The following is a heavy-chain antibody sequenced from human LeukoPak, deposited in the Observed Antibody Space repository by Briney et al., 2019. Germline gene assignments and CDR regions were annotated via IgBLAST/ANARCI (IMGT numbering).Heavy chain of an antibody. J-gene: IGHJ4*02. CDR3: ARDDSENSSGYPTE. CDR2: IYLGVST. Sequence: PGGSLRLSCAASGFTFSNLAMSWVRQPPGKGLEWIGEIYLGVSTNYNPSLKRRVTISVDKSTSQFSLKLNSVTAADTAVYYCARDDSENSSGYPTEWGQGTLVTVSS. D-gene: IGHD3-22*01. CDR1: GFTFSNLAM. V-gene: IGHV4-4*02.